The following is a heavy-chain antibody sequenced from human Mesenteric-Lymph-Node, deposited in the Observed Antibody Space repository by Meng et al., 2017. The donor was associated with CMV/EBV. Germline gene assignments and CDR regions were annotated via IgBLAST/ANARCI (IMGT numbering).Heavy chain of an antibody. CDR1: GASIRSYY. CDR2: IYHSGSI. J-gene: IGHJ3*02. V-gene: IGHV4-59*01. CDR3: ARGDGGSSWYGAFDI. Sequence: GSLRLSCSVSGASIRSYYWSWLRQSPGKALEWIGQIYHSGSINYNPSLWSRVTMSVDKSNNQFSLKLTSVTAADTAVYYCARGDGGSSWYGAFDIWGQGTMVTVSS. D-gene: IGHD6-13*01.